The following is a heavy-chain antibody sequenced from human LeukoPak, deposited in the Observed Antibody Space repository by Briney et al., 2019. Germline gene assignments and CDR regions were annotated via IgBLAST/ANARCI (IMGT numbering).Heavy chain of an antibody. Sequence: PSETLSLTCTVSGGSVSSGSDYWSWIRQPPGNGLEWIGRICGGNTNYNPSLMSRVTISFDTSKNHLSLNLRSVTAADTAVYYCAIRAREQRGSSPGNWLDPWGQGTLVTVSS. CDR1: GGSVSSGSDY. CDR2: ICGGNT. CDR3: AIRAREQRGSSPGNWLDP. V-gene: IGHV4-61*01. J-gene: IGHJ5*02. D-gene: IGHD1/OR15-1a*01.